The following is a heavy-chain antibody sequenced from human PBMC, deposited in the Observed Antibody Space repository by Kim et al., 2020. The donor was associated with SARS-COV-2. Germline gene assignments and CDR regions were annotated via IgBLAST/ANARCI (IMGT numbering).Heavy chain of an antibody. Sequence: ASLKVSCKASGYTFTSYGISWVRHAPGQGLEWMVWIIAYNCNTNYAQNLQGRVTMTTDTSTSTAYMELRSLRSDDTAVYYCARRYSSSWGEYYGMDVWGQ. CDR2: IIAYNCNT. D-gene: IGHD6-13*01. CDR1: GYTFTSYG. CDR3: ARRYSSSWGEYYGMDV. J-gene: IGHJ6*02. V-gene: IGHV1-18*01.